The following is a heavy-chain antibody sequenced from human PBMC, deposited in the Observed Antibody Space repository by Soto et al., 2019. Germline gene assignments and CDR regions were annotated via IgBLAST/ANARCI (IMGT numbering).Heavy chain of an antibody. V-gene: IGHV3-64D*06. CDR3: VKSRGGNNFDFFH. Sequence: TGGSLRLSCSASGFTFSSYTMHWVRQAPGKGLDYVSGIRGNGDSPFYADSVKGRFTISRDNSKNALYLLMSSLSADDTAVYYCVKSRGGNNFDFFHWGQGALVTVSS. D-gene: IGHD5-12*01. CDR2: IRGNGDSP. CDR1: GFTFSSYT. J-gene: IGHJ4*02.